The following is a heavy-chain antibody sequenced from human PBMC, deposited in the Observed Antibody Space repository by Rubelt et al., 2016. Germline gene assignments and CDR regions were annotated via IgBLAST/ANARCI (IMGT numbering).Heavy chain of an antibody. D-gene: IGHD2-15*01. Sequence: EVQLVESGGGLVQPGGSLRLSCAASGFSLSDYSMTWVHPAPGKGQEWIPYITSGSDIIHYADSVKGRLTIRRHNAKKAQYLQKNSRELEDTAVYYLTSDRVGWDQGTLVTVSS. J-gene: IGHJ4*02. CDR1: GFSLSDYS. CDR2: ITSGSDII. V-gene: IGHV3-48*04. CDR3: TSDRVG.